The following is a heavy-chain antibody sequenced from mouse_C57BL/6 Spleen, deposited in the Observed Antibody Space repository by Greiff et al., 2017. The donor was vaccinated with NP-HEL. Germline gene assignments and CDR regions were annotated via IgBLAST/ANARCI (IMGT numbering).Heavy chain of an antibody. V-gene: IGHV5-17*01. Sequence: EVMLVESGGGLVKPGGSLKLSCAASGFTFSDYGMHWVRQAPEKGLEWVAYISSGSSTIYYADTVKGRFTISRDNAKNTLFLQMTSLRSEDTAMYYCARKVDGYYDWFAYWGQGTLVTVSA. CDR3: ARKVDGYYDWFAY. D-gene: IGHD2-3*01. J-gene: IGHJ3*01. CDR2: ISSGSSTI. CDR1: GFTFSDYG.